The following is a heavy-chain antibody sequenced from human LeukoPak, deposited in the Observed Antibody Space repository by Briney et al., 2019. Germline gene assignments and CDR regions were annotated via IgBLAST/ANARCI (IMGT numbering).Heavy chain of an antibody. CDR3: ARQMRGNELADY. CDR2: VYYSGST. CDR1: GGSISSSSYY. D-gene: IGHD1-7*01. Sequence: SETLSLTCTVSGGSISSSSYYWGWIRQPPGKGLEWIGTVYYSGSTYYNPSLKSRVTISVDTSKNQFSLKLTSVTAADTAVYYCARQMRGNELADYWGQGTLVTVSS. V-gene: IGHV4-39*01. J-gene: IGHJ4*02.